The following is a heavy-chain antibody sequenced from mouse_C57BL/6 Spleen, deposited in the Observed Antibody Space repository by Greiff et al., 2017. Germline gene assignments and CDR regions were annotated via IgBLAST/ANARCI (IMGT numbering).Heavy chain of an antibody. J-gene: IGHJ2*01. D-gene: IGHD1-1*01. V-gene: IGHV1-39*01. CDR3: AREFGSSLYYFDY. CDR2: INPNYGTT. Sequence: EVQLQQSGPELVKPGASVKISCKASGYSFTDYNMNWVKQSNGKSLEWIGVINPNYGTTSYKQKFKGKATLTVDQSSSTAYMQLNSLSSEDSAVYYCAREFGSSLYYFDYWGQGTTLTVSS. CDR1: GYSFTDYN.